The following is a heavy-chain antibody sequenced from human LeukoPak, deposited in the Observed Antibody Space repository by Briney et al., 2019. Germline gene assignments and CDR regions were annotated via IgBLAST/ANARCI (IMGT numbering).Heavy chain of an antibody. J-gene: IGHJ1*01. CDR3: TTGFPNYGDYRGYFQH. Sequence: GGSLRLSCAASGFTFTNAWMGWVRQAPGKGLEWVGRIKSKADGRTTDCAAPVKGRFTISGDDSKNTLYLQMNNLKTEDTAVYYCTTGFPNYGDYRGYFQHWGQGTLVTVAS. D-gene: IGHD4-17*01. CDR1: GFTFTNAW. CDR2: IKSKADGRTT. V-gene: IGHV3-15*01.